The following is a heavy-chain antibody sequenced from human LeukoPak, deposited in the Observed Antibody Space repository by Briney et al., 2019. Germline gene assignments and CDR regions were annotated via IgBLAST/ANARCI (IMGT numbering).Heavy chain of an antibody. CDR3: AELGITMIGGV. D-gene: IGHD3-10*02. Sequence: PGGSLRLSCAPSGFTFSSYSMNWVRQAPGKGLEWVSYISSSGSTIYYADSVKGRCTISRDNAKNSLYLQMNSLRAEDTAVYYCAELGITMIGGVWGKGTTVTISS. CDR2: ISSSGSTI. J-gene: IGHJ6*04. V-gene: IGHV3-48*04. CDR1: GFTFSSYS.